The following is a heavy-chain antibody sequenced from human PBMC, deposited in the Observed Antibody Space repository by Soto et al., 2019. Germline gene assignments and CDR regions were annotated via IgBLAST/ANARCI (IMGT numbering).Heavy chain of an antibody. Sequence: GGSLRLSCTASGFTFSSSAMSWVRQAPGRGLEWVSGISGSGAGTYYADSVKGRFTISRDNSKNTLYLQMSGLRAEDAAVYYCAKGPTVFGAVISFDYYYGMYVWGQGTPVTVS. CDR2: ISGSGAGT. D-gene: IGHD3-3*01. CDR3: AKGPTVFGAVISFDYYYGMYV. V-gene: IGHV3-23*01. CDR1: GFTFSSSA. J-gene: IGHJ6*02.